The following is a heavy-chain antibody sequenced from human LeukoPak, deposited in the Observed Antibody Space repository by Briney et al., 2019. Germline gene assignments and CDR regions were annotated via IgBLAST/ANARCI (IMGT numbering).Heavy chain of an antibody. Sequence: ARSLRLSCAASGFTFSNYWMSWVSQAAGNVLEWVAKIMPDGSETYYVDSLKGRFTISRDNSKNSLYLQMNSLRAADTAVYYCAPMAADTAMVGMDVWGQGTEVTVSS. D-gene: IGHD5-18*01. V-gene: IGHV3-7*03. CDR1: GFTFSNYW. CDR3: APMAADTAMVGMDV. J-gene: IGHJ6*02. CDR2: IMPDGSET.